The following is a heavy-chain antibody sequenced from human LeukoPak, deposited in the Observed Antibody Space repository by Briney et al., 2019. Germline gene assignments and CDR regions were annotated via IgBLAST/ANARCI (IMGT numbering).Heavy chain of an antibody. CDR1: GYTFTSYG. D-gene: IGHD1-26*01. Sequence: ASVKVSCKASGYTFTSYGISWVRQAPGQGLEWMGWISAYNGNTNYAQKPQGRVTMTTDTSTSTAYMELRSLRSDDTAVYYCARDVIVGATTGWFDPWGQGTLVTVSS. CDR3: ARDVIVGATTGWFDP. CDR2: ISAYNGNT. J-gene: IGHJ5*02. V-gene: IGHV1-18*01.